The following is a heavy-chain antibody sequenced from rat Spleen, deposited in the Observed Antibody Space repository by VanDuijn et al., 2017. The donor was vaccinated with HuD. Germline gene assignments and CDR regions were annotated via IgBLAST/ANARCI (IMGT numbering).Heavy chain of an antibody. Sequence: EVQLVESGGGLVQPGRSMKLSCAASGFTFNTNWMTWIRQAPGKGLEWVASISTNTYYRDSVKGRFTISRENAKSILYLQMDSLRCEDTATYYCTRGNMDSTDYYHYCDYWGQGVMVTFSS. CDR2: ISTNT. CDR3: TRGNMDSTDYYHYCDY. D-gene: IGHD1-6*01. V-gene: IGHV5-31*01. CDR1: GFTFNTNW. J-gene: IGHJ2*01.